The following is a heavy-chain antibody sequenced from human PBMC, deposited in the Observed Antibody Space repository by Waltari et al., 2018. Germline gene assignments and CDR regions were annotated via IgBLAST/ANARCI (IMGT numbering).Heavy chain of an antibody. V-gene: IGHV4-39*07. D-gene: IGHD2-2*01. CDR3: ARDGDIVVVPAKKWGGYFDY. Sequence: QLQLQESGPGLVKPSETLSLTCTVSGGSISSSSYYWGWIRQPPGKGLEWIGSIYYSGSTYYNPSLKSRVTISVDTSKNQFSLKLSSVTAADTAVYYCARDGDIVVVPAKKWGGYFDYWGQGTLVTVSS. J-gene: IGHJ4*02. CDR1: GGSISSSSYY. CDR2: IYYSGST.